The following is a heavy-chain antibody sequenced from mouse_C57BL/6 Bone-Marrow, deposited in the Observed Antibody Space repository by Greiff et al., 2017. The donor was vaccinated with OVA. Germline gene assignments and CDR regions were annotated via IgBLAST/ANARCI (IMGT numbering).Heavy chain of an antibody. CDR3: ARRATTVVAENAMDY. V-gene: IGHV1-9*01. D-gene: IGHD1-1*01. J-gene: IGHJ4*01. CDR1: GYTFTGYW. CDR2: ILPGSGST. Sequence: VQLQQSGAELMKPGASVKLSCKATGYTFTGYWIEWVKQRPGHGLEWIGEILPGSGSTNYTEKFKGKATFTADTSSNTAYMQLSSLTTEDSAIYYCARRATTVVAENAMDYWGQGTSVTVSS.